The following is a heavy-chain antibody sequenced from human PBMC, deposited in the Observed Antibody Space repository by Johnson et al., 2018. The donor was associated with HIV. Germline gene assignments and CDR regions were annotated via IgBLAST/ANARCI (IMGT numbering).Heavy chain of an antibody. Sequence: VQLVESGGGLVQPGGSLRLSCAASGFTFSSYAMSWVRQAPGKGLEWVSAISGSGGSTYYADSVKGRFPISRDNSKNSLYLQMNSLRAEDTAVYYWARDRYYDFWSGYRTFDIWGQGTMVTVSS. CDR1: GFTFSSYA. D-gene: IGHD3-3*01. CDR3: ARDRYYDFWSGYRTFDI. V-gene: IGHV3-23*04. J-gene: IGHJ3*02. CDR2: ISGSGGST.